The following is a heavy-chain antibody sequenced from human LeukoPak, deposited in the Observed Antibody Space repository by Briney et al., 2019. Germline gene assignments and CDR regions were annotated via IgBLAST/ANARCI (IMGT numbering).Heavy chain of an antibody. CDR3: ARDFGSTTVAPDYFGY. J-gene: IGHJ4*02. Sequence: GGSLRLSCAASGFTFSSYEMNGVRQAPGKGLEWVSYISRSGSNKHYADSVKGRFTISRDNAKNSLYLQMNSLRAEDTAVYYCARDFGSTTVAPDYFGYWGQGTLVTVSS. V-gene: IGHV3-48*03. D-gene: IGHD4-17*01. CDR1: GFTFSSYE. CDR2: ISRSGSNK.